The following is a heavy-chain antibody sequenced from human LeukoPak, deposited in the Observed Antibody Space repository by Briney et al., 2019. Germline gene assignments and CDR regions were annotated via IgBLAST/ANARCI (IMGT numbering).Heavy chain of an antibody. V-gene: IGHV3-23*01. J-gene: IGHJ4*02. D-gene: IGHD6-13*01. Sequence: GGSLRLSCAAPGLTLQNYAMSWVPHAPGKGLEWVSAISRSGDRTYYADSVKGRFSISRDNSKNVMFLQMHSLRAEDTAVYLCARGPSRRGLRSSADYWGPGTLVTVSS. CDR1: GLTLQNYA. CDR2: ISRSGDRT. CDR3: ARGPSRRGLRSSADY.